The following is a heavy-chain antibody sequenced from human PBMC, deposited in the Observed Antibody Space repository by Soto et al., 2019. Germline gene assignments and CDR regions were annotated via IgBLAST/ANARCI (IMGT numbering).Heavy chain of an antibody. V-gene: IGHV4-59*01. CDR1: GGSISASY. CDR2: MYYSGST. CDR3: ARGDSVFMSVL. Sequence: SETLSLTCTVSGGSISASYWNWIRQPPGKGLEWIGYMYYSGSTNYNPSLKSRVTMSVDTSKNQFSLILNSVTAADTAVYFCARGDSVFMSVLWGKGPLVPAS. J-gene: IGHJ1*01. D-gene: IGHD3-16*01.